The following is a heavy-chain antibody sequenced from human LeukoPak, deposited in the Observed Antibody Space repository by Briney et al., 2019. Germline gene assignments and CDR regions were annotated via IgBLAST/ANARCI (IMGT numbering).Heavy chain of an antibody. CDR1: GFTFSNSG. V-gene: IGHV3-48*01. Sequence: GGSLRLSCAASGFTFSNSGMNWVRQAPGKGLEWVSYISSSSSTIYYADSVKGRFTISRDNAKNSLYLQMNTLRPEDTAVYYCARERQNKDFWSGGDYWGQGTLVTVSS. D-gene: IGHD3-3*01. J-gene: IGHJ4*02. CDR3: ARERQNKDFWSGGDY. CDR2: ISSSSSTI.